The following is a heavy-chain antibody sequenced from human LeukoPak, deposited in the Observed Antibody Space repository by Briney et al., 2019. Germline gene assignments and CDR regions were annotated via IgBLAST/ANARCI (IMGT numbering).Heavy chain of an antibody. CDR3: ARAKWELRVLLGY. CDR2: IKQDGSEK. CDR1: GFTFSSYW. V-gene: IGHV3-7*01. D-gene: IGHD1-26*01. J-gene: IGHJ4*02. Sequence: GGSLRLSCAASGFTFSSYWMSWVRQAPGKGLEWVANIKQDGSEKYYVDSVKGRFIISRDNAKNSLYLQMNSLRAEDTAVYYCARAKWELRVLLGYWGQGTPVTVSS.